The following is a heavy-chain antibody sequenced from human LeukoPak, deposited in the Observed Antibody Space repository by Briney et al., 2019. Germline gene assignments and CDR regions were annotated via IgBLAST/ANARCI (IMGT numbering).Heavy chain of an antibody. J-gene: IGHJ4*02. CDR1: GGTFSSYA. CDR2: IIPIFGTA. Sequence: SVTVSCKASGGTFSSYAISWVRQAPGQGLEWMGRIIPIFGTANYAQKFQGRVTITTDESTSTAYMELSSLRSEDTAVYYCARLDRDGYSDGYWGQGALVTVSS. V-gene: IGHV1-69*05. D-gene: IGHD5-24*01. CDR3: ARLDRDGYSDGY.